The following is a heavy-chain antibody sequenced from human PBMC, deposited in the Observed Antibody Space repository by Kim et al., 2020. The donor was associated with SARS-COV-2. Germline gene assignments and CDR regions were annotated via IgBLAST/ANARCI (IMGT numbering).Heavy chain of an antibody. J-gene: IGHJ5*01. Sequence: SETLSLTCAVYGGSFSGYYWSWIRQPPGKGLEWIGEINHSGSTNYNPSLKSRVTISVDTSKNQFSLKLSSVTAADTAVYYCARGRITAMGKGNWFDTSG. CDR1: GGSFSGYY. CDR3: ARGRITAMGKGNWFDT. CDR2: INHSGST. D-gene: IGHD5-18*01. V-gene: IGHV4-34*01.